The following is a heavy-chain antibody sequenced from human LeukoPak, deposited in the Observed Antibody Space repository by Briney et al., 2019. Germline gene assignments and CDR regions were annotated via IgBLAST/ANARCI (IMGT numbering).Heavy chain of an antibody. CDR1: GFIFSDYN. CDR3: TRDRSRAEDD. J-gene: IGHJ4*02. V-gene: IGHV3-7*01. Sequence: GGTLRLSCVASGFIFSDYNMNWVREAPGKGLEWVANINQGGSDKYYVDSVKGRFTISRDNDNNLLYLRMNSLRGEDTAVYYCTRDRSRAEDDWGQGTLVTVS. D-gene: IGHD1-14*01. CDR2: INQGGSDK.